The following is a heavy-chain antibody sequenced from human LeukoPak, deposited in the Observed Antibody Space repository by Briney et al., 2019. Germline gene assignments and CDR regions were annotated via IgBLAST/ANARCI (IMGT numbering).Heavy chain of an antibody. D-gene: IGHD3-22*01. V-gene: IGHV3-48*03. CDR2: ISSSGSTI. CDR3: ARDQGPYYDSSGYNY. Sequence: PGGSLRLSCAASGFTFSSYAMSWVRQAPGKGLEWVSYISSSGSTIYYADSVKGRFTISRDNAKNSLYLQMNSLRAEDTAVYYCARDQGPYYDSSGYNYWGQGTLVTVSS. J-gene: IGHJ4*02. CDR1: GFTFSSYA.